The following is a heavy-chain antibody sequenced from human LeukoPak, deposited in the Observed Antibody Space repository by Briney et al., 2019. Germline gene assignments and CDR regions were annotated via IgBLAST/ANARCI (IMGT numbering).Heavy chain of an antibody. CDR1: GFTFSSYI. CDR3: ARGRVSSGWYCDS. Sequence: GGSLRLSCAASGFTFSSYIMHWVRQAPGKVLEYVSAISGNGGSTYYAESVKGRFSISRDNSKNTLYLQMGSLTAEDMAVYYCARGRVSSGWYCDSWGQGTLVTVSS. J-gene: IGHJ4*02. D-gene: IGHD6-19*01. CDR2: ISGNGGST. V-gene: IGHV3-64*02.